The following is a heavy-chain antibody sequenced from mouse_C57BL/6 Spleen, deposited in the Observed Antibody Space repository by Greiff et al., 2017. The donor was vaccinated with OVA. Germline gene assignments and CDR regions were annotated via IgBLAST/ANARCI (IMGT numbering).Heavy chain of an antibody. Sequence: VQLQQSGPELVKPGASVKISCKASGYAFSSSWMNWVKQRPGKGLEWIGRIYPGDGDTNYNGKFKGKATLTAAKSSSTAYMQLSSLSSEDSAVCCCASFDWHYWGKGTTLTVSS. CDR3: ASFDWHY. V-gene: IGHV1-82*01. D-gene: IGHD2-4*01. CDR1: GYAFSSSW. J-gene: IGHJ2*01. CDR2: IYPGDGDT.